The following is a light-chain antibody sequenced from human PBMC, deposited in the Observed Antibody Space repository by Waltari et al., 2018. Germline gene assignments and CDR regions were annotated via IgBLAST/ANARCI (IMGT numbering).Light chain of an antibody. CDR3: QQYNHWPPLT. J-gene: IGKJ4*01. Sequence: EIVMTQSPATLSVSQGERATLPCRASQSISSNLAWYQQKPGQAPRLLIYAASTRATGIPARFSGSGSGTEFTLTISSLQSEDFAAYYCQQYNHWPPLTFGGGTKVEIK. CDR1: QSISSN. CDR2: AAS. V-gene: IGKV3-15*01.